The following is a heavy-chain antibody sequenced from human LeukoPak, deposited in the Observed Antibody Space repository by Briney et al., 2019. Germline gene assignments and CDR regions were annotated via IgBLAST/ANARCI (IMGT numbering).Heavy chain of an antibody. Sequence: GGSLRLSCAASGFTFSSYGMHWVRQAPGKGLEWVAFIRYDGSNKYYADSVKGRFTISRDNSKNTLYLQMNSLRSEDTAVYYCARANGVYNYGFDYWGQGTLVTVSS. CDR2: IRYDGSNK. CDR1: GFTFSSYG. CDR3: ARANGVYNYGFDY. J-gene: IGHJ4*02. D-gene: IGHD5-18*01. V-gene: IGHV3-30*02.